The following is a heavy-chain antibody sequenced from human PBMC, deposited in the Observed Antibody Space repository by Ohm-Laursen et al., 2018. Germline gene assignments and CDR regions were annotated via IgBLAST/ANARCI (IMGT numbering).Heavy chain of an antibody. CDR3: ARDLIAYCPTTSCDNFGMDV. D-gene: IGHD2-2*01. Sequence: PSQTLSLTCTVPGGSISSCYRSWIRQPPGKGLEWIGYINHSGSTNYNPSLKSRLTISVDTSKNQFSLKLTSVTAADTAVYYCARDLIAYCPTTSCDNFGMDVWGQGTTVTVSS. CDR2: INHSGST. CDR1: GGSISSCY. J-gene: IGHJ6*02. V-gene: IGHV4-59*01.